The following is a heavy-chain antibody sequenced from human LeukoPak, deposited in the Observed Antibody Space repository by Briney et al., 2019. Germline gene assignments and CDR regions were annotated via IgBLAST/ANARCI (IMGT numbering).Heavy chain of an antibody. D-gene: IGHD3-10*01. CDR1: GGSISSGSYY. CDR2: IYTSGST. Sequence: SETLSLTCTVSGGSISSGSYYWSWIRQPAGKGLEWIGRIYTSGSTNYNPSLKSRVTISVDTSKNQFSLKLSSVTAADTAVYYCARGTYYPLTDAFDIWGQGTMVTVSS. CDR3: ARGTYYPLTDAFDI. J-gene: IGHJ3*02. V-gene: IGHV4-61*02.